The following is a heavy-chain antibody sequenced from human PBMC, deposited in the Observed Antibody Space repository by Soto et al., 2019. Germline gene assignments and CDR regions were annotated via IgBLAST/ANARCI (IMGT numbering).Heavy chain of an antibody. CDR3: ARHAIFVTTFDY. D-gene: IGHD4-17*01. Sequence: QEQLVESGGGVVQPGRSLRLSCAASGFTFSDYAMHWVRQAPGKGLEWVAVIWHDGTNKYYADSVKGRFTISRDNSKNTLYLQMNSLRAEDTAVYYCARHAIFVTTFDYWGQGTLVTVSS. CDR2: IWHDGTNK. J-gene: IGHJ4*02. V-gene: IGHV3-33*01. CDR1: GFTFSDYA.